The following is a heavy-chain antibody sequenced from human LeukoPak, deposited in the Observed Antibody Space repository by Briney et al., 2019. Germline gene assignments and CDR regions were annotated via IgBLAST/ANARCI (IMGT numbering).Heavy chain of an antibody. V-gene: IGHV3-7*01. Sequence: PGGSLRLSCAASGFTLSSYWMSWVRQAPGKGLEWVANIKQDGNEKYYVDSVKGRFTISGDNAKNSLYLQMNSLRAEDTAVYYCARAYSGTYGLGYYYMDVWGKGTTVTISS. CDR3: ARAYSGTYGLGYYYMDV. J-gene: IGHJ6*03. CDR1: GFTLSSYW. D-gene: IGHD1-26*01. CDR2: IKQDGNEK.